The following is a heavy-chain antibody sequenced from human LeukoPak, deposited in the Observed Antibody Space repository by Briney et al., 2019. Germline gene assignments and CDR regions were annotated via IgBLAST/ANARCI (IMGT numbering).Heavy chain of an antibody. J-gene: IGHJ4*02. Sequence: GGSLRLSCAASGFTFSNSWMNWVRQAPGKGLEWVATIKPDGSEKYYVGSVKGRFTISRDNSKNTLYLQMNNVRADDTALYYCARDPSVGFVEWFSHWGQGTLVTVSS. D-gene: IGHD3-3*01. CDR3: ARDPSVGFVEWFSH. CDR2: IKPDGSEK. V-gene: IGHV3-7*03. CDR1: GFTFSNSW.